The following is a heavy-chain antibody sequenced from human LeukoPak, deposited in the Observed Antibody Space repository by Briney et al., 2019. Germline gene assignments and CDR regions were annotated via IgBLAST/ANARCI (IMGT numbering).Heavy chain of an antibody. CDR1: GFPFGDYY. V-gene: IGHV3-11*04. D-gene: IGHD1-14*01. Sequence: GGSLRLSCVASGFPFGDYYMSWIRQAPGEGLDWVAYISGRGSDIYYADSVKGRFTISRDNPKNSLYLQMNSLRAEDTAVYYCARDHPIGRRSEIRKYYFDYWGQGTLVTVSS. CDR2: ISGRGSDI. J-gene: IGHJ4*02. CDR3: ARDHPIGRRSEIRKYYFDY.